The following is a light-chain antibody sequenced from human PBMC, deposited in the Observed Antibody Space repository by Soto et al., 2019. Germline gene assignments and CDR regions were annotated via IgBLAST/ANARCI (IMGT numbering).Light chain of an antibody. CDR2: KAS. J-gene: IGKJ1*01. V-gene: IGKV1-5*03. CDR1: QTISSW. CDR3: QHYNSYSEA. Sequence: DIPMTQSPSSLAASVGDRVTISCRASQTISSWLAWYQQKPGKAPKVMIYKASTLKSGVPSRFTGSRSGTECTLTISSLQPDDVATYYCQHYNSYSEALGQGTKVDI.